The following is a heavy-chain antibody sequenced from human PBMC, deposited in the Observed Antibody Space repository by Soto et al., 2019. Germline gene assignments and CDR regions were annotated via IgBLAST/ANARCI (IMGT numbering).Heavy chain of an antibody. D-gene: IGHD5-12*01. J-gene: IGHJ4*02. V-gene: IGHV4-59*08. CDR2: IYYSGST. CDR3: ARHVPIVATTENYFDY. Sequence: SETLSLTCTVSVGSISSYYWSWIRQPPGKGLEWIGYIYYSGSTNYNPSLKSRVTISVDTSKNQFSLKLSSVTAADTAVYYCARHVPIVATTENYFDYWGQGTLVTVSS. CDR1: VGSISSYY.